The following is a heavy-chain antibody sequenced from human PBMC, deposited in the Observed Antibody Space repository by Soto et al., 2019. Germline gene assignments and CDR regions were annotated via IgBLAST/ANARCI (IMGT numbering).Heavy chain of an antibody. Sequence: QVQLVQSGAEVKRPGSSVKVSCKASGGTFSSYPISWVRQAPGQGLEWMGGTNGNLGTGNYAQKFRGRLTITTDISTTTAYIKLSSLTSEDTAVYYCARRDSHGYFRYFDNWGQGTLVTVSS. V-gene: IGHV1-69*06. CDR1: GGTFSSYP. CDR3: ARRDSHGYFRYFDN. D-gene: IGHD4-17*01. J-gene: IGHJ4*02. CDR2: TNGNLGTG.